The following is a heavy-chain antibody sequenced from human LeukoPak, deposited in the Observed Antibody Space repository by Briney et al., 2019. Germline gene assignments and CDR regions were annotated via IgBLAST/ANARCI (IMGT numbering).Heavy chain of an antibody. CDR1: GYTFTSYG. CDR2: ISAYNGNT. V-gene: IGHV1-18*01. D-gene: IGHD6-13*01. Sequence: ASVKVSCKASGYTFTSYGISWVRQAPGQGLEWMGWISAYNGNTNYAQKLQGRVTMTTDTSTSTAYMELRNLRSDDTAVYYCARDPGGIAQRRALGFYYYMDVWGKGTTVTVSS. CDR3: ARDPGGIAQRRALGFYYYMDV. J-gene: IGHJ6*03.